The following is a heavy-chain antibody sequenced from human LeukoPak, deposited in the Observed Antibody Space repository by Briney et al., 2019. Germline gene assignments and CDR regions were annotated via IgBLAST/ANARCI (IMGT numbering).Heavy chain of an antibody. Sequence: ASVTVSCKVSGYTLTELSMHWVRQAPGKGLEWMGGFDPEDGETIYAQKFQGRVTMTEDTSTDTAYMELSSLRSEDTAVYYCTRGEVRYSSSSAYDYWGQGTLVTVSS. V-gene: IGHV1-24*01. D-gene: IGHD6-6*01. CDR3: TRGEVRYSSSSAYDY. CDR1: GYTLTELS. CDR2: FDPEDGET. J-gene: IGHJ4*02.